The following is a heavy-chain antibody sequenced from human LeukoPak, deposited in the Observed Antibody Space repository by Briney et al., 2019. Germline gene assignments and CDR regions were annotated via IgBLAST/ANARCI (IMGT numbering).Heavy chain of an antibody. CDR2: THYRSKWYN. D-gene: IGHD6-13*01. V-gene: IGHV6-1*01. CDR1: GDSVSSNSAA. J-gene: IGHJ4*02. Sequence: SQTLSLTCAISGDSVSSNSAAWNWIRQSPSRGLEWLGRTHYRSKWYNDYAVSVKSRITINPDTSKNQFSLQLNSVTPEDTAVYYCARGPLQPPYKAAAVVLFDYWGQGTLVTVSS. CDR3: ARGPLQPPYKAAAVVLFDY.